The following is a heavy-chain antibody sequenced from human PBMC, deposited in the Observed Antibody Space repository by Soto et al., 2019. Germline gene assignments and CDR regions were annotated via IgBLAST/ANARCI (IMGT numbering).Heavy chain of an antibody. CDR3: ASRPSEVKYYGVFDY. CDR1: SGSLISYY. D-gene: IGHD3-3*01. Sequence: TDALSRQCTVSSGSLISYYWSWVRKPPGKGLEWIGYIYYTGSISYNPSLKSRVTVSLDTAKNQFSLNLTSVTAADTAVYYCASRPSEVKYYGVFDYWGQGALVNVSS. V-gene: IGHV4-59*01. J-gene: IGHJ4*02. CDR2: IYYTGSI.